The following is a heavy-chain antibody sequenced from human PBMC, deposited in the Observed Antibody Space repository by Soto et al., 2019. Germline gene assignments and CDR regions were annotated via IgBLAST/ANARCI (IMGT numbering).Heavy chain of an antibody. D-gene: IGHD3-3*01. CDR2: IDYSGSRT. Sequence: GGSLRLSCAASGFTFSSHEMNWVRQAPGKGLEWVSYIDYSGSRTDYADSVKGRFTISRDNAKNSLYLQMYSLRAEDTAVYYCAKEEEYAYGYYDSNWYPLSLDSWGQGTLVTVSA. CDR3: AKEEEYAYGYYDSNWYPLSLDS. CDR1: GFTFSSHE. J-gene: IGHJ5*01. V-gene: IGHV3-48*03.